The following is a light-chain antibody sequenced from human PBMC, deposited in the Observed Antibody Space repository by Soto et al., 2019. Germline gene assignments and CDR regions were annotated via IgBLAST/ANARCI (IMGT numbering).Light chain of an antibody. V-gene: IGKV3-11*01. CDR3: QQRGGWPPT. Sequence: EIVLTQSPATLSLSPGERATLSCRASQSLNNHLAWYQHKPGQAPRLLIYESFNRAIGIPVRFSGSGSGTEFTLIIDSLESEDFAVYYCQQRGGWPPTFGQGTNVEI. J-gene: IGKJ1*01. CDR1: QSLNNH. CDR2: ESF.